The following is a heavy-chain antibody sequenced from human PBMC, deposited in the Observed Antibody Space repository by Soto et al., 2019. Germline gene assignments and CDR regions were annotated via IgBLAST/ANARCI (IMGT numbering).Heavy chain of an antibody. V-gene: IGHV1-8*01. Sequence: QVQLVQSGAEVKKPGASVNVSCKASGYTFTSYDINWVRQATGQGLEWIGWMSPKTGNTGYAQNFQGRVTMTRNPSISTAYMELCSLTSEDTAIYYCARGPPDWGFDLWGQGTLVPVSS. J-gene: IGHJ4*02. CDR2: MSPKTGNT. CDR3: ARGPPDWGFDL. CDR1: GYTFTSYD. D-gene: IGHD7-27*01.